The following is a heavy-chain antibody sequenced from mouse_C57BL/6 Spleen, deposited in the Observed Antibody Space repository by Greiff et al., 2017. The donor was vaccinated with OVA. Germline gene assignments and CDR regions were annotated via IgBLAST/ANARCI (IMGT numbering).Heavy chain of an antibody. CDR3: ARGVATDYFDY. CDR2: INPSSGYT. V-gene: IGHV1-7*01. CDR1: GYTFTSYW. J-gene: IGHJ2*01. D-gene: IGHD1-1*02. Sequence: QVHVKQSGAELAKPGASVKLSCKASGYTFTSYWMHWVKQRPGQGLEWIGYINPSSGYTKYNQKFKDKATLTADKSSSTAYMQLSSLTYEDSAVYYCARGVATDYFDYWGQGTTLTVSS.